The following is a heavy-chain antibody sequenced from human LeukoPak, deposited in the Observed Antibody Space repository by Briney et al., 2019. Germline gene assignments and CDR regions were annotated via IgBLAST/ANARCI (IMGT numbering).Heavy chain of an antibody. J-gene: IGHJ5*02. Sequence: PSETLSLTCTVSGGSISSRSYYWGWIRQPPGKVLEWIGSIYYSGSTYYNPSLKSRVTISVDTSKSQFSLSLTSVTAADTAVYYCARRTFYYDSSGGNWFDPWGQGTLVTASS. CDR2: IYYSGST. V-gene: IGHV4-39*01. CDR3: ARRTFYYDSSGGNWFDP. CDR1: GGSISSRSYY. D-gene: IGHD3-22*01.